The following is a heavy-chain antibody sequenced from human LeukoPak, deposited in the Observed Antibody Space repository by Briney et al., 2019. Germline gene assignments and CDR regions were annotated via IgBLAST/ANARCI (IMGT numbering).Heavy chain of an antibody. Sequence: GGSLRLSCVASGFNFNTYAMSWVRQAPGRGLEWVSAISGSDPGTYYADSVKGRFTISRDNSKNTLYLQMNSLRAEDAAVYYCAKAPLSRCTGAFCYALDYWGQGTLVTVSS. CDR2: ISGSDPGT. D-gene: IGHD2-8*02. CDR3: AKAPLSRCTGAFCYALDY. J-gene: IGHJ4*02. CDR1: GFNFNTYA. V-gene: IGHV3-23*01.